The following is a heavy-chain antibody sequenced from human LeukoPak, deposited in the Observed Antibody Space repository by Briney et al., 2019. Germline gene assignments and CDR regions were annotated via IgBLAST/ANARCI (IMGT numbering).Heavy chain of an antibody. CDR3: AREGRDYDILTGWYYFDY. Sequence: GGPLRLSCAASGFTVSSNYMSWVRQAPGKGLEWVSVIYSGGSTYYADSVKGRFTISRDNSKNTLYLQMNSLRAEDTAVYYCAREGRDYDILTGWYYFDYWGQGTLVTVSS. J-gene: IGHJ4*02. CDR1: GFTVSSNY. V-gene: IGHV3-66*01. CDR2: IYSGGST. D-gene: IGHD3-9*01.